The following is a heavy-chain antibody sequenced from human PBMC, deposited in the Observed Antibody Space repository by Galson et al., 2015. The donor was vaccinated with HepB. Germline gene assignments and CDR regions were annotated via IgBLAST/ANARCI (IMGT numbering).Heavy chain of an antibody. CDR1: GYSFSTHA. Sequence: SVKVSCKASGYSFSTHAIHWVRQAPGQRLEWMGWINAGNGNTIYSQRFQGRVTITGDTSASTAYLELRGLRSEDTAMYYCARDQRVPLRSDYRFYGMDVWGQGTTVTVSS. J-gene: IGHJ6*02. CDR3: ARDQRVPLRSDYRFYGMDV. D-gene: IGHD1-1*01. V-gene: IGHV1-3*01. CDR2: INAGNGNT.